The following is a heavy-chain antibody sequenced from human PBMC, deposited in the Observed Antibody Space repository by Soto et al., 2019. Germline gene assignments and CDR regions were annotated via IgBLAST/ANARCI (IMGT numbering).Heavy chain of an antibody. D-gene: IGHD2-21*02. J-gene: IGHJ4*02. CDR1: GGSISNYF. Sequence: SETLSLTCAVSGGSISNYFWSWIRQPAGKGLEWIGRFYAGGYTNYNPSLKSRVTMSLDISKHQFSLRLSSVTAADTAVYYCARGNHVALPDFWGRGTLVTGSS. CDR2: FYAGGYT. V-gene: IGHV4-4*07. CDR3: ARGNHVALPDF.